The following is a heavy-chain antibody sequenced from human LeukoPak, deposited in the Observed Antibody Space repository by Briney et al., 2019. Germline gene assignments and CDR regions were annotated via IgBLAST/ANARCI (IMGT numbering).Heavy chain of an antibody. V-gene: IGHV3-66*01. Sequence: GGSLRLSCAASGFTFSSYEMNWVRQAPGKGLEWVSVIYSDGTTYYSGSVKGRFTISRDNSKNTVYLQMNSLTAEDTAVYYCARDRAGSGTTFDYWGQGTLVTVSS. D-gene: IGHD3-10*01. CDR3: ARDRAGSGTTFDY. CDR1: GFTFSSYE. J-gene: IGHJ4*02. CDR2: IYSDGTT.